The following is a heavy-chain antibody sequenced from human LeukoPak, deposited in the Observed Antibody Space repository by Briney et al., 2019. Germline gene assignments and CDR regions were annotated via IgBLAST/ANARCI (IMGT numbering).Heavy chain of an antibody. J-gene: IGHJ4*02. Sequence: KPSETLSLTCTVSGGSISSYYWSWIRQPPGKGLEWIGYIYYSGSTNYNPSLKSRVTISVDTSKNQFSLKLSSVTAADTAVYYCARGRWSAVAGTIYDCGGQGTLVTVS. CDR2: IYYSGST. V-gene: IGHV4-59*01. CDR3: ARGRWSAVAGTIYDC. CDR1: GGSISSYY. D-gene: IGHD6-19*01.